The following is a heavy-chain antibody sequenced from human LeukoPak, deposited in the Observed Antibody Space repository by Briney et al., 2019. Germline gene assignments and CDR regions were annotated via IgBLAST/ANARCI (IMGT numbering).Heavy chain of an antibody. J-gene: IGHJ4*02. CDR1: GFTFSSYA. D-gene: IGHD3-22*01. Sequence: PGGSLTLSCAASGFTFSSYAISWVRQAPGQGLEWMGGIIPFFGTANYAQKFQGRVTIPADKSTSTAYMELSSLRSEDTAVYYCAIAYYYDSSGLKYYFDYWGQGTLVTVSS. V-gene: IGHV1-69*06. CDR3: AIAYYYDSSGLKYYFDY. CDR2: IIPFFGTA.